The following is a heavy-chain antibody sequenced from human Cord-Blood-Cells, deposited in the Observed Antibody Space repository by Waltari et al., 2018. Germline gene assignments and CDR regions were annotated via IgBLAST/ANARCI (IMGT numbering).Heavy chain of an antibody. D-gene: IGHD2-2*01. V-gene: IGHV1-24*01. J-gene: IGHJ5*02. CDR2: FDPEDGET. Sequence: QVQLVQSGAEVKKPGASVKVSCKVSGYTPTELSMHWVRQAAGKGLEWMGGFDPEDGETIYAQKFQGRVTMTEDTSTDTAYMELSSLRSEDTAVYYCALMGRYCSSTSCYHNWFDPWGQGTLVTVSS. CDR1: GYTPTELS. CDR3: ALMGRYCSSTSCYHNWFDP.